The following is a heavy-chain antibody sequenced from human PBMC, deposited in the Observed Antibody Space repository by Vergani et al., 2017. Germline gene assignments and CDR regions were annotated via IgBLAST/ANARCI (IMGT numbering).Heavy chain of an antibody. CDR2: IIPILGIA. V-gene: IGHV1-69*02. J-gene: IGHJ6*02. D-gene: IGHD1-26*01. CDR1: GGTFSSYT. CDR3: ARRHLGWELPFTDYCMDV. Sequence: QVQLVQSGAEVKKPGSSVKVSCKASGGTFSSYTISWVRQAPGQGLEWMGRIIPILGIANYAQKFKGRVTITADKSTSTAYMELSSLRSEDTAVYYCARRHLGWELPFTDYCMDVWGQGTTVTVSS.